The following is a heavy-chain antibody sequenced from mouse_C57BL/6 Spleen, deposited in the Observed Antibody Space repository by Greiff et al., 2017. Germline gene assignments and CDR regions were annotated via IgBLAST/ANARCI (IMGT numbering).Heavy chain of an antibody. D-gene: IGHD2-5*01. V-gene: IGHV5-17*01. Sequence: EVMLVESGGGLVKPGGSLKLSCAASGFTFSDYGMHWVRQAPEKGLEWVAYISSGSSTIYYADTVKGRFTISRDNAKNTLFLQMTSLRSEDTAMYYCARSYSNLYYAMDYWGQGTSVTVSS. CDR3: ARSYSNLYYAMDY. CDR2: ISSGSSTI. CDR1: GFTFSDYG. J-gene: IGHJ4*01.